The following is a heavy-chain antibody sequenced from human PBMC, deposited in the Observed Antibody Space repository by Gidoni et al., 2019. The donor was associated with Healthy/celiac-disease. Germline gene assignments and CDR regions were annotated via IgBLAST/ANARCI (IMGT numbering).Heavy chain of an antibody. J-gene: IGHJ6*02. CDR3: ARTRNYYYYGMDV. Sequence: HVTLKESGSVLVKPTETLPPTCTVSGFPLSNARMGVSWIRQPPGKALEWLAHIFSNDEKSYSTSLKSRLTISKDTSKSQVVLTMTNMDPVDTATYYCARTRNYYYYGMDVWGQGTTVTVSS. V-gene: IGHV2-26*01. CDR2: IFSNDEK. CDR1: GFPLSNARMG.